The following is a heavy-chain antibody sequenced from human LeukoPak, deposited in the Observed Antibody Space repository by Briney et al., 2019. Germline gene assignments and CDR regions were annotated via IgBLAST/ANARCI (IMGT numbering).Heavy chain of an antibody. CDR1: GYTFTGYY. V-gene: IGHV1-2*02. J-gene: IGHJ4*02. D-gene: IGHD3-10*01. CDR3: ATHTMVPGVIFDY. Sequence: ASVKVSCKASGYTFTGYYIHWVRQAPGQGLEWMGWINPNSGGTNYAQKFQGRVTMTRDTSISTAYMELSRLRSDDTAVYYCATHTMVPGVIFDYWGQGTLVTVSS. CDR2: INPNSGGT.